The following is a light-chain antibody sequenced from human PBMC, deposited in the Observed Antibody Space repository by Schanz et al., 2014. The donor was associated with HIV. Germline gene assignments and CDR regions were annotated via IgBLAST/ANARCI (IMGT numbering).Light chain of an antibody. CDR3: QQYGSPPWT. V-gene: IGKV3-20*01. Sequence: EIVLTQSPGTLSLSPGERAALSCRASQRVTSNLLAWYQQKPGQAPRLLIFGASKRATGMPDRFSGSESGTNFTLTINRMEPEDYAVYYCQQYGSPPWTFGQGTKVEVK. J-gene: IGKJ1*01. CDR1: QRVTSNL. CDR2: GAS.